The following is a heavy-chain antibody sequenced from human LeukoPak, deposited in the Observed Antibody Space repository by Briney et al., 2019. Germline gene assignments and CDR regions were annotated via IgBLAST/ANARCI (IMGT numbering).Heavy chain of an antibody. CDR1: GGSISRYY. J-gene: IGHJ4*02. CDR3: ARRFFATVTPFDY. D-gene: IGHD4-17*01. CDR2: IYTSGST. Sequence: PSETLSLTCTVSGGSISRYYWSWIRQPAGKGLEWIGRIYTSGSTNYNPSLKSRVTISVDTSKNQFSLKLSSVTAADTAVYYCARRFFATVTPFDYWGQGTLVTVSS. V-gene: IGHV4-4*07.